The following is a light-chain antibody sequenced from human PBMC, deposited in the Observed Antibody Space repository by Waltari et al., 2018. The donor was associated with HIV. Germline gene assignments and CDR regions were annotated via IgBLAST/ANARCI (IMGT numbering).Light chain of an antibody. CDR1: SSDVGAYNL. V-gene: IGLV2-23*02. J-gene: IGLJ2*01. CDR2: EVN. Sequence: SALTQPASVSGSPGQSITISCPGTSSDVGAYNLVSWYQQHPGNAPKFIIYEVNKRPSEVSIRFSGSKSGNTASLTISGLQAEDEADYYCCSYAGRSTLEVFGGGTKVTVL. CDR3: CSYAGRSTLEV.